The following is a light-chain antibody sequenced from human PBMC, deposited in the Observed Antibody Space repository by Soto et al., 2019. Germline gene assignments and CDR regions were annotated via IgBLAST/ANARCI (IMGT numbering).Light chain of an antibody. V-gene: IGKV3-15*01. Sequence: EIVMTQSPATLSVSPGERATLSCRASQSVSSNLAWYQQKPGQAPRLLIYGASTRATGIPARFSGSGSGTEFTLTISSLQCEDFAVYYCQPYNNWPWTFGQGTKVEIK. CDR1: QSVSSN. CDR2: GAS. CDR3: QPYNNWPWT. J-gene: IGKJ1*01.